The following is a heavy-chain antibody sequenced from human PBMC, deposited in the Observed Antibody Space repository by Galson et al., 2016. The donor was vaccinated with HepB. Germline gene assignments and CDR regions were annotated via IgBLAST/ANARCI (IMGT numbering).Heavy chain of an antibody. CDR1: GYNFTTYG. J-gene: IGHJ6*02. V-gene: IGHV1-18*01. Sequence: SVKVSCKASGYNFTTYGISWVRQAPGQGLEWLGWINTNVGNRKYAQRFQDRVSITMDTSTRAAYMDLRNLRYEDTAVYYCARNPRGGLDVWGQGTTVTVSS. CDR3: ARNPRGGLDV. CDR2: INTNVGNR.